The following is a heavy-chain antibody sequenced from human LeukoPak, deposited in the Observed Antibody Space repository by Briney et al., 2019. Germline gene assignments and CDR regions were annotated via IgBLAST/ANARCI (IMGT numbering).Heavy chain of an antibody. CDR3: ARSPPYYYYYMDV. CDR1: GGSISSGSYY. V-gene: IGHV4-61*02. CDR2: IYTSGST. Sequence: SETLSLTCTVSGGSISSGSYYWSWIRQPAGKGLEWIGRIYTSGSTNYNSSLKSRVTISVDTSKNQFSLKLSSVTAADTAVYYCARSPPYYYYYMDVWGKGTTVTVSS. J-gene: IGHJ6*03.